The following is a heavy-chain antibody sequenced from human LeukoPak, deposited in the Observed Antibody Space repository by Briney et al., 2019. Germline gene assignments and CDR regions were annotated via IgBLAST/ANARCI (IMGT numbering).Heavy chain of an antibody. CDR3: ARGVDTAMVFISYYYYMDV. Sequence: GGSLRLSCAASGFTFDDYGMSWVRQAPGKGLEWVSGINWNGGSTGYADSVKGRFTISRDNAKNSLYLQMNSLRAEDTALYYCARGVDTAMVFISYYYYMDVWGKGTTVTVSS. CDR1: GFTFDDYG. J-gene: IGHJ6*03. D-gene: IGHD5-18*01. CDR2: INWNGGST. V-gene: IGHV3-20*04.